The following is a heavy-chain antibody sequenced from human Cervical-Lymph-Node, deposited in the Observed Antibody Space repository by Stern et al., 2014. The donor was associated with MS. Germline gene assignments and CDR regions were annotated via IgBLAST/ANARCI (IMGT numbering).Heavy chain of an antibody. CDR1: GFTFSSYS. Sequence: EVHLVESGGGLVKPGGSLRLSCAASGFTFSSYSMNWVRQAPGKGLEWVASLSSGGSYIYYADSLKGRFTISRDNAKNSLYLQMNSLRAEDTAVYYCARGRGGNYRYYFDYWGQGTLVTVSS. CDR3: ARGRGGNYRYYFDY. D-gene: IGHD4-23*01. CDR2: LSSGGSYI. J-gene: IGHJ4*02. V-gene: IGHV3-21*01.